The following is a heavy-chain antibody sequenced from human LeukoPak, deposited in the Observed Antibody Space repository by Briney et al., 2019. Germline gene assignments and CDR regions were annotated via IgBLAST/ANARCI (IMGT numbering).Heavy chain of an antibody. CDR2: ISAYNGNT. V-gene: IGHV1-18*01. D-gene: IGHD3-10*01. Sequence: ASVKASCKASGYTFTSYGISWVRQAPGQGLEWMGWISAYNGNTNYAQKLQDRVTMTTDTSTSTAYMELRSLRSDDTAVYYCARRVSGWLADWFDPWGQGTLVTVSS. J-gene: IGHJ5*02. CDR3: ARRVSGWLADWFDP. CDR1: GYTFTSYG.